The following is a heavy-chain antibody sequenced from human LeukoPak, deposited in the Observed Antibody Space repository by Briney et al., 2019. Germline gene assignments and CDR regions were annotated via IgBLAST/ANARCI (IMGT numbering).Heavy chain of an antibody. CDR2: IIPIFGTA. V-gene: IGHV1-69*05. J-gene: IGHJ4*02. Sequence: GASVKVSCKASGGTFSSYAISWVRQAPGQGLEWMGRIIPIFGTANYAQKFQGRVTITTDESTSTAYMELSSLRSEDTAVYYCASGSYSTIYFDYWGQGTLVTVSS. CDR3: ASGSYSTIYFDY. D-gene: IGHD1-26*01. CDR1: GGTFSSYA.